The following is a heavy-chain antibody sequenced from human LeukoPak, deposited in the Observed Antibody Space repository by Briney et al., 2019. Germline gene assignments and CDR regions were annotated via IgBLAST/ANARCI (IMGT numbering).Heavy chain of an antibody. J-gene: IGHJ4*02. CDR3: ARDYLVGAPLDS. D-gene: IGHD1-26*01. CDR2: MYISGST. V-gene: IGHV4-4*07. Sequence: SETLSLTCTVSGVSITNYYWAWIRQPAGKRLEWIGRMYISGSTNYNPSLKSRVSISIDKTKNQFSLKLRSVTAADTAIYYCARDYLVGAPLDSWGQGTLVTVSS. CDR1: GVSITNYY.